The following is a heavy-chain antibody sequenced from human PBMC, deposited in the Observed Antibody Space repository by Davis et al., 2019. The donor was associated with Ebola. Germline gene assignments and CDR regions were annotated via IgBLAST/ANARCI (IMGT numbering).Heavy chain of an antibody. V-gene: IGHV4-39*01. CDR1: SGSISSSSYY. D-gene: IGHD3-3*01. Sequence: MPGGSLRLSCTVSSGSISSSSYYWGWIRQPPGKGLEWIGSIYYSGSTYYNPSLKSRVTISVDTSKNQFSLKLSSVTAADTAVYYCARLFTIFGVVGDWFDPWGQGTLVTVSS. CDR2: IYYSGST. J-gene: IGHJ5*02. CDR3: ARLFTIFGVVGDWFDP.